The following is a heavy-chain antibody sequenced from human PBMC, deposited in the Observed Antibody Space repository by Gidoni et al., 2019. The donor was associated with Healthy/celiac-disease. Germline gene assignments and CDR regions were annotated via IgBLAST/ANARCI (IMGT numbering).Heavy chain of an antibody. CDR3: ARGIGMTTVTN. Sequence: QVQLQQWGAGLLKPSETLSLTCAVYGGSFSGYYWSWIRQPPGKGLEWIGEINHSGSTNYNPSLKSRVTISVDTSKNQFSLKLSSVTAADTAVYYCARGIGMTTVTNWGQGTLVTVSS. CDR1: GGSFSGYY. D-gene: IGHD4-17*01. J-gene: IGHJ4*02. CDR2: INHSGST. V-gene: IGHV4-34*01.